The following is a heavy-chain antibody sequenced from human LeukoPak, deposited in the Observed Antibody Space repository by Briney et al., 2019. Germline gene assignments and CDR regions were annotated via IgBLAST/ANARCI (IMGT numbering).Heavy chain of an antibody. J-gene: IGHJ6*02. Sequence: PGASLRLSCAASGFTFSSYAMSWVRQAPGKGLEWVSAISGSGGSTYYADSVKGRFTISRDNSKNTLYLQMNSLRADDTAVYYCAKDAVTTSRPYYYYGMDVWGQGTTVTVSS. V-gene: IGHV3-23*01. CDR2: ISGSGGST. CDR3: AKDAVTTSRPYYYYGMDV. CDR1: GFTFSSYA. D-gene: IGHD4-17*01.